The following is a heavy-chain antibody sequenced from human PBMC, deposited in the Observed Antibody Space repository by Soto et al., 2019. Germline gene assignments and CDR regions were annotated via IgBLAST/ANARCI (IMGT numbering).Heavy chain of an antibody. V-gene: IGHV3-33*01. J-gene: IGHJ4*02. CDR1: GFSLSRYG. Sequence: QVQMVESGGGVVQPGGSLRLSCTASGFSLSRYGLHWVRQAPGKGLEWVAGLWSNGIKTSYTDSVKGRFTISRDTSKNMLYLQMNSLGAEDTAVDYCARDLHYWSLLIDHWGQGTLVTVSS. D-gene: IGHD2-8*02. CDR3: ARDLHYWSLLIDH. CDR2: LWSNGIKT.